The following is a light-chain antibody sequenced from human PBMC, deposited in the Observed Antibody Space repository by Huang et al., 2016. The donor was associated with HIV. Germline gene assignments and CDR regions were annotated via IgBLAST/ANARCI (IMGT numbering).Light chain of an antibody. Sequence: DIVMTQSPLSLPVTPGEPASISCRSSQSLLDSNGYDFLDWYLQTPGQSPQLVIYLGSYRASGVPDRFSGSGSGTDFTLKISRVEAEDVGVYYCMQAQQSPHTFGQGTKLEIK. CDR2: LGS. J-gene: IGKJ2*01. CDR3: MQAQQSPHT. CDR1: QSLLDSNGYDF. V-gene: IGKV2-28*01.